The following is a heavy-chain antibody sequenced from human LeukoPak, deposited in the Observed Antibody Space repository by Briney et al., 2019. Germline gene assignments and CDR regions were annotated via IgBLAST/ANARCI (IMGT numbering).Heavy chain of an antibody. CDR2: IYYSGST. CDR3: ARGVKVKRPFDQNWFDP. D-gene: IGHD3-10*01. V-gene: IGHV4-39*07. Sequence: PSETLSLTCTVSGGSISSSSYYWGWIRQPPGKGLEWIGSIYYSGSTYYNPSLKSRVTISVDTPKNQFSLKLSSVTAADTAVYYCARGVKVKRPFDQNWFDPWGQGTLVTVSS. CDR1: GGSISSSSYY. J-gene: IGHJ5*02.